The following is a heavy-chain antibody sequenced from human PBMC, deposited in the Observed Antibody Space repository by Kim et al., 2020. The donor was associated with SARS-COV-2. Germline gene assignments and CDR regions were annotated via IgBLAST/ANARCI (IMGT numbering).Heavy chain of an antibody. D-gene: IGHD3-16*01. V-gene: IGHV4-34*01. J-gene: IGHJ5*02. CDR2: INHSGST. Sequence: SETLSLTCAVYGGSFSGYYWSWIRQPPGKGLEWIGEINHSGSTNYNPSLKSRVTISVDTSKNQFSLKLSSVTAADTAVYYCARGHWGPFDPWGQGTLVTV. CDR1: GGSFSGYY. CDR3: ARGHWGPFDP.